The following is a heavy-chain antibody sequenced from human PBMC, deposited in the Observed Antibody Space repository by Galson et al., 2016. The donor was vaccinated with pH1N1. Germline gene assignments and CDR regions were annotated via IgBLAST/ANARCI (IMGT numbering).Heavy chain of an antibody. CDR2: KFQSGNN. CDR3: AGLPLAYCGGVCHHDAFDI. D-gene: IGHD2-21*02. Sequence: ETLSLTCAAFGDSISSGYYWGWIRPPPGTGLEWIGSKFQSGNNQYTPSLKSRVTMSTDMSKNQFSLKFRCVNAADTAVYYCAGLPLAYCGGVCHHDAFDIWGQGTLVTVSS. V-gene: IGHV4-38-2*01. CDR1: GDSISSGYY. J-gene: IGHJ3*02.